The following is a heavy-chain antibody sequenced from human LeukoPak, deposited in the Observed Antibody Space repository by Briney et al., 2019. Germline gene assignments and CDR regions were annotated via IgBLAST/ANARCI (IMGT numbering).Heavy chain of an antibody. V-gene: IGHV5-51*01. CDR2: IFPDDSDT. D-gene: IGHD3-3*01. CDR1: GYNFARRW. J-gene: IGHJ4*02. Sequence: GESLKISCKGSGYNFARRWVGWVRQMPGKGLEWMGIIFPDDSDTRYSPSFEGQVTISADKSANTAYLHWSSLKASDTAIYYCARRPEFGVVYYFDYWGQGTLVTVSS. CDR3: ARRPEFGVVYYFDY.